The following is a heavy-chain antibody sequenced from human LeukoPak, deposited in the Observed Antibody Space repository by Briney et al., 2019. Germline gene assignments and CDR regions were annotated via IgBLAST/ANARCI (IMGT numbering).Heavy chain of an antibody. J-gene: IGHJ4*02. CDR3: ARLGNGHSSSGFDY. V-gene: IGHV4-39*01. Sequence: SETLSLTCTVSGGSISSYYWGWIRQPPGKGLEWIGGIYYSGSTYYNPSLNSRVTISVDTSKNQFSLKLSSVTAADTAVYYCARLGNGHSSSGFDYWGQGTLVTVSS. CDR1: GGSISSYY. D-gene: IGHD6-13*01. CDR2: IYYSGST.